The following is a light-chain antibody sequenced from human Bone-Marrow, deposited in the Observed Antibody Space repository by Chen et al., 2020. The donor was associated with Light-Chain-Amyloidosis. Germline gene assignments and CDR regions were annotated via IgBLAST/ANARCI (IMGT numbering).Light chain of an antibody. CDR3: CSFAGSGIYV. V-gene: IGLV2-23*02. Sequence: QSALTQPASVSGSPGPSITISGTGTSSDVGNYNLVSWYQQHPGKAPNLMIYEVSKRPSGVSNRFSGSKSGNTASLTISGLQAEDEVDYYCCSFAGSGIYVFGTGTKVTVL. J-gene: IGLJ1*01. CDR2: EVS. CDR1: SSDVGNYNL.